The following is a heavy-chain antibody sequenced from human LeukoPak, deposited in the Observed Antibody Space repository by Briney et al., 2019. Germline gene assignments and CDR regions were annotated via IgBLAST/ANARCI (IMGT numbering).Heavy chain of an antibody. Sequence: SVKVSCKASGGTFSSYAISWVRRAPGQGLEWMGGIIPIFGTANYAQKFQGRVTITADESTSTAYMELSSLRSEDTAVYYCARGLYDFWSGYLENYFDYWGQGTLVTVSS. CDR2: IIPIFGTA. D-gene: IGHD3-3*01. CDR1: GGTFSSYA. V-gene: IGHV1-69*13. CDR3: ARGLYDFWSGYLENYFDY. J-gene: IGHJ4*02.